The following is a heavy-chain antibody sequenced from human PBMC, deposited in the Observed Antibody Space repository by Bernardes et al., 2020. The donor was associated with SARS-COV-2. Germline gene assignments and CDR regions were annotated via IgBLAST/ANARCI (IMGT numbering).Heavy chain of an antibody. V-gene: IGHV1-2*02. CDR2: ITPHSGGT. CDR1: GYTLSAYY. CDR3: ARDLDRLYSGSRTDAFDI. Sequence: ASVKGSCKASGYTLSAYYMPWVRQAPGQGLEWMGWITPHSGGTNYAQKFQGRVTVTRDTSISTAYMELSRLTSDDTAVYYCARDLDRLYSGSRTDAFDIWGQGTMVTVSS. J-gene: IGHJ3*02. D-gene: IGHD1-26*01.